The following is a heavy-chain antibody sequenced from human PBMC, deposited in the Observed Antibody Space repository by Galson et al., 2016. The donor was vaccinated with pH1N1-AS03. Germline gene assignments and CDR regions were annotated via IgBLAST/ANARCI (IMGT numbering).Heavy chain of an antibody. CDR2: ISGSGGIA. V-gene: IGHV3-23*01. J-gene: IGHJ5*01. D-gene: IGHD6-6*01. CDR1: GFTFSNYV. Sequence: SLRLSCAASGFTFSNYVMSWVRQAPGKGLEWVSCISGSGGIANHADPVKGRLTTSRDNSKNTLYLQMNNLRAEDTAVYHCGKGGYSTSPPAVDSWGHGTLVTVSS. CDR3: GKGGYSTSPPAVDS.